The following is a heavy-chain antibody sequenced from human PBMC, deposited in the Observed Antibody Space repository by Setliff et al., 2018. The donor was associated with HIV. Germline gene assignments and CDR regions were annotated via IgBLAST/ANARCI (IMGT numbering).Heavy chain of an antibody. V-gene: IGHV4-34*01. CDR3: ARKGSSSRSQEYYYDF. D-gene: IGHD6-13*01. CDR1: GGSFSGYY. J-gene: IGHJ4*02. CDR2: INHSGST. Sequence: PSETLSLTCAVYGGSFSGYYWSWVRQPPGKGLEWIGEINHSGSTNSNPSLKSRVTISADTSKNQFSLKLNSVTALDTAVYYCARKGSSSRSQEYYYDFWGQGTLVTVSS.